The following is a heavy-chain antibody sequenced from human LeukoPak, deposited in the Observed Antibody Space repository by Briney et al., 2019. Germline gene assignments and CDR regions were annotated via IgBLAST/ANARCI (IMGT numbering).Heavy chain of an antibody. V-gene: IGHV1-8*01. CDR1: GYTFTSYD. CDR2: MNPNSGNT. CDR3: ARDTTTVTTSLAHYYYYGMDV. Sequence: ASEKVSCKASGYTFTSYDINWVRQATGQGLEWMGWMNPNSGNTGYAQKLQGRVTMTTDTSTSTAYMELRSLRSDDTAVYYCARDTTTVTTSLAHYYYYGMDVWGQGTTVTVSS. J-gene: IGHJ6*02. D-gene: IGHD4-17*01.